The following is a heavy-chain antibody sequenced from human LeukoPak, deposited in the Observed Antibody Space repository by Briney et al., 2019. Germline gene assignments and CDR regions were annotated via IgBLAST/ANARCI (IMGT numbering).Heavy chain of an antibody. V-gene: IGHV3-9*01. CDR1: GFTFDDYA. Sequence: SLRLSCAASGFTFDDYAMHWVRQAPGKGLEWVSGISWNSGSIGYADSVKGRFTISRDNAKNSLYLQMNSLRADDTALYYCAKDRGGYSYGYLIDYWGQGTLVTVSS. CDR2: ISWNSGSI. D-gene: IGHD5-18*01. J-gene: IGHJ4*02. CDR3: AKDRGGYSYGYLIDY.